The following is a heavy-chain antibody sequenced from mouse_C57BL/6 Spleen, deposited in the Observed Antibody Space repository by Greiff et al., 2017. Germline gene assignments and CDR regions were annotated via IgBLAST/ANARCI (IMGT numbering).Heavy chain of an antibody. D-gene: IGHD2-4*01. V-gene: IGHV5-4*01. CDR3: ARERYDYDNYFDY. J-gene: IGHJ2*01. CDR2: ISAGDSYT. CDR1: GFTFSSYA. Sequence: EVQLVESGGGLVKPGGSLKLSCAASGFTFSSYAMSWVRQTPEKRLEWVATISAGDSYTYYPDKVKGRFTISRDNAKSTLYLQMSHLKSEDTAMYYCARERYDYDNYFDYWGQGTTLTVSS.